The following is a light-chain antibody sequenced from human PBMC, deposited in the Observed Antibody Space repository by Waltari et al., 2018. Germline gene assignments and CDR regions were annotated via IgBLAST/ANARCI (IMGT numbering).Light chain of an antibody. V-gene: IGLV1-44*01. CDR2: NNY. CDR3: AVWDDTLNGPV. J-gene: IGLJ2*01. CDR1: KSNIGSDA. Sequence: QSVLTQAPSASGTPGQRVTISCSRSKSNIGSDALTWYQQFPGAAPKLLIYNNYQRPSGVPDRFSASKSGTSASLVITGLQSDDEADYYCAVWDDTLNGPVFGGGTKLTVL.